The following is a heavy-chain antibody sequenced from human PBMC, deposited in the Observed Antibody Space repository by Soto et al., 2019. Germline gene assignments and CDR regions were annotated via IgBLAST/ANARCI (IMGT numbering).Heavy chain of an antibody. CDR1: GFTFSSYG. D-gene: IGHD2-15*01. CDR3: AKGVVVDTTYFQH. Sequence: QVQLVESGGGVVQPGRSLRLSCAASGFTFSSYGMHWVRQAPGKGLEWVAVISYDGSDKYYADSVKGRFTISRDNSNNTRYLEMGSRRAEDTAVYYCAKGVVVDTTYFQHWGQGTLVTVSS. CDR2: ISYDGSDK. V-gene: IGHV3-30*18. J-gene: IGHJ1*01.